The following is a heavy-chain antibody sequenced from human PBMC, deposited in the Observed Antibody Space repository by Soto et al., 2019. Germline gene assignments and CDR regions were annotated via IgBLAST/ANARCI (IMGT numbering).Heavy chain of an antibody. CDR1: GFTFSDYY. CDR3: ARDYRWGGSYSDP. J-gene: IGHJ5*02. V-gene: IGHV3-11*01. Sequence: GGSLRLSCAASGFTFSDYYMSWIRQAPGKGLEWVSYISSSGSTIYYADSVKGRFTISRDNAKNSLYPQMNSLRAEDTAVYYCARDYRWGGSYSDPWGQGTLVTVSS. CDR2: ISSSGSTI. D-gene: IGHD1-26*01.